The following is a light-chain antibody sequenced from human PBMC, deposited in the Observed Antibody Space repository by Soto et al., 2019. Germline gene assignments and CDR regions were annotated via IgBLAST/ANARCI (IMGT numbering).Light chain of an antibody. CDR1: SNDVGSYNL. CDR2: EGS. J-gene: IGLJ3*02. V-gene: IGLV2-23*03. Sequence: QSALTQPASVSGSPGQSITISCTGTSNDVGSYNLVSWYQQYPGKAPKLMIYEGSKRPSGVSNRFSGSKSGNTASLTISGLQAEDEADYYCCSYAGSGIFVVFGGGTKVTVL. CDR3: CSYAGSGIFVV.